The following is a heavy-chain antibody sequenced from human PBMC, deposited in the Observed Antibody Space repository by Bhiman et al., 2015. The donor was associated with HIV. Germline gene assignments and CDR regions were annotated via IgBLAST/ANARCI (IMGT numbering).Heavy chain of an antibody. CDR2: ITSSSRYI. Sequence: EVQLVESGGGLVKPGGSLRLSCAASGFTFSSHSMTWVRQAPGKGLEWVSSITSSSRYIQYADSVKGRFTISRDNAKNSLYLQMNSLRAEDTAVFYCARDRPYNWNWGGYFYGLDVVGQGTTVTVSS. CDR1: GFTFSSHS. V-gene: IGHV3-21*03. CDR3: ARDRPYNWNWGGYFYGLDV. J-gene: IGHJ6*02. D-gene: IGHD1-7*01.